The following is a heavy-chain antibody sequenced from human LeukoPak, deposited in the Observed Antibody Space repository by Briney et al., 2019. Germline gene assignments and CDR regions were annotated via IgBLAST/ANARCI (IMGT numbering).Heavy chain of an antibody. Sequence: SETLSLTCTVSGGSISSYYWSWIRQPPGKGLEWIGYIYYSGSTNYNPSLKGRVTISVDTSKNQFSLKLSSVTAADTAVYYCARGRRVVVPAAMRYYYYGMDVWGQGTTVTVSS. D-gene: IGHD2-2*01. J-gene: IGHJ6*02. CDR2: IYYSGST. CDR3: ARGRRVVVPAAMRYYYYGMDV. V-gene: IGHV4-59*01. CDR1: GGSISSYY.